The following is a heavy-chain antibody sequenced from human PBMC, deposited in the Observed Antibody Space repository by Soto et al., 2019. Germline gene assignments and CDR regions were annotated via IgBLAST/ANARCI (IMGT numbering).Heavy chain of an antibody. V-gene: IGHV3-30*18. J-gene: IGHJ6*02. D-gene: IGHD2-2*01. CDR2: ISYDGSNK. Sequence: QVQLVESGGGVVQPGRSLRLSCAASGFTFSSYGMHWVRQAPGKGLEWVAVISYDGSNKYYADSVKGRFTISRDNSKNTLYLQMNSLRAEDTAVYYCAKGVVVVPAAPSTLGGMDVWGQGTTVTGSS. CDR3: AKGVVVVPAAPSTLGGMDV. CDR1: GFTFSSYG.